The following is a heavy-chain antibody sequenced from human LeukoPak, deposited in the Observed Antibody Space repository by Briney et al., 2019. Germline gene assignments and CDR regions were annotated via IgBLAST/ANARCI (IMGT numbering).Heavy chain of an antibody. D-gene: IGHD2-2*01. CDR2: ISSNNNI. CDR1: GFTFPNHW. CDR3: GREDCNNVRCYGASDA. V-gene: IGHV3-69-1*01. J-gene: IGHJ5*02. Sequence: GESLRLSCDASGFTFPNHWMSWVRQAPGKGLEWVSSISSNNNIYYADSVKGRFTISRDNAKNSLSLQMNSLRGEDTAVYYCGREDCNNVRCYGASDAWGQGTLVTVSS.